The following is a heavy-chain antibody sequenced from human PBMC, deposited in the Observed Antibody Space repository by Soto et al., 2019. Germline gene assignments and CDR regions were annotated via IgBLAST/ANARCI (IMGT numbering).Heavy chain of an antibody. CDR2: IKQDGNEE. D-gene: IGHD5-12*01. CDR3: ASWGFIVATNWYFDL. Sequence: EAQLVESGGGLVQPGGSLRLSCAASGFTFSSYWMSWVRQAPGKGLEWVANIKQDGNEESYVDSVKGRFTISRDNTKNALFLQISSLRAEDTAVYYCASWGFIVATNWYFDLWGRGTLVTVSS. V-gene: IGHV3-7*01. J-gene: IGHJ2*01. CDR1: GFTFSSYW.